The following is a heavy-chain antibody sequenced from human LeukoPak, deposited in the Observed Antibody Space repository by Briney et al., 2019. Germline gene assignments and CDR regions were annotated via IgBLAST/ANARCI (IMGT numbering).Heavy chain of an antibody. J-gene: IGHJ3*02. D-gene: IGHD6-6*01. Sequence: GASVKVSCKASGYTFTSYDINWVRQATGQGLEWMGWMNPNSGNTGYAQKFQGRVTMTRNTSISTAYMELSSLRSEDTAVYYCASSSSSAEGETRDAFDIWGQGTMVTVSS. CDR1: GYTFTSYD. CDR3: ASSSSSAEGETRDAFDI. CDR2: MNPNSGNT. V-gene: IGHV1-8*01.